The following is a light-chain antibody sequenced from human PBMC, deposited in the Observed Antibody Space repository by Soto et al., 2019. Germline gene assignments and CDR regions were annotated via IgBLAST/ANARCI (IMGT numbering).Light chain of an antibody. J-gene: IGLJ2*01. CDR3: CSHAGSFTLV. CDR1: SSDVGGYNY. CDR2: DVS. Sequence: QSALTQPRSVSGSPGPSVTISCTGTSSDVGGYNYVSWYQKYPGKAPRLMIYDVSKRPSGVSDRFSGSKSGNTASLTISGLQAEDEADYYCCSHAGSFTLVFGGGTKLTVL. V-gene: IGLV2-11*01.